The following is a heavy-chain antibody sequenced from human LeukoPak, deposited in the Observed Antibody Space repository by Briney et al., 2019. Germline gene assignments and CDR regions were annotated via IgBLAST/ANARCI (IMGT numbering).Heavy chain of an antibody. D-gene: IGHD3-3*01. J-gene: IGHJ5*02. CDR1: GYTFTAYF. CDR2: INPNSGDT. Sequence: GASVKVSCTASGYTFTAYFLHWVRQAPGQGLEWMAWINPNSGDTLYAQNFQGRVTVTRDTSISTAYMELSGLRSDDTAVYYCAPSTIFGVSWGQGTLVTVSS. CDR3: APSTIFGVS. V-gene: IGHV1-2*02.